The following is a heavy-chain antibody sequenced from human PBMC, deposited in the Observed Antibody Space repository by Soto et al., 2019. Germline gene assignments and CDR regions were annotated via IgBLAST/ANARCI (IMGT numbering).Heavy chain of an antibody. D-gene: IGHD6-13*01. CDR1: GGSISSYY. V-gene: IGHV4-59*01. Sequence: PETLSLTCTVSGGSISSYYWSWIRQPPGKGLEWIGYIYYSGSTNYNPSLKSRVTISVDTSKNQFSLKLSSVTAADTAVYYCARGALGSSSWYGYYFDYWGQGTLVTVSS. CDR3: ARGALGSSSWYGYYFDY. J-gene: IGHJ4*02. CDR2: IYYSGST.